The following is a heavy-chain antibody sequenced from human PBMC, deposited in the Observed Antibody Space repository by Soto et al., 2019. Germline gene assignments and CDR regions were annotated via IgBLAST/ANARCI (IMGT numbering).Heavy chain of an antibody. CDR1: GFIFSGSA. Sequence: GGSLRLSCAASGFIFSGSAMHWVRQAPGKGLEWVGRIRSRGNNYATSSRASVRGRFTCFRDNSKNMVHMQINTAKTEDTAIYYYARGQQAAISNYYYYGLDVWGQGTSVTVSS. CDR3: ARGQQAAISNYYYYGLDV. V-gene: IGHV3-73*01. CDR2: IRSRGNNYAT. J-gene: IGHJ6*02. D-gene: IGHD6-25*01.